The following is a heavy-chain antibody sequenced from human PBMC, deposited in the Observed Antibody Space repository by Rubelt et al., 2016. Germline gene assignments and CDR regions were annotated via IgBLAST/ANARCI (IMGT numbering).Heavy chain of an antibody. CDR3: ATGQYSSGCDY. J-gene: IGHJ4*02. Sequence: QVQLVQSGAEVKKPGASVKVSCKVSGYTFTELSMHWVRQAPGKGLEWMGGFDPEDGGTMYAQRFQGRVTMTEDKSTETAYMELSSLRSEDTAVYYCATGQYSSGCDYWGQGTLVTVSS. CDR1: GYTFTELS. CDR2: FDPEDGGT. V-gene: IGHV1-24*01. D-gene: IGHD6-19*01.